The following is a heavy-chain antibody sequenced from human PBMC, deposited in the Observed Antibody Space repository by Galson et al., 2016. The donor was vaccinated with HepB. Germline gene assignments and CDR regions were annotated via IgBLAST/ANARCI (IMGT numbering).Heavy chain of an antibody. CDR2: INAGNGNT. J-gene: IGHJ6*02. Sequence: QSGAEVKKPGASMKVSCKASGYTFTNFAMHWVRQAPGQTLEWMGWINAGNGNTKYSQKFQGRVTISRDTSANTAYMELTSLTSEDAAVYFCARVEVEDVGWGSWYGMDVWGQGTTVTVSS. V-gene: IGHV1-3*01. CDR3: ARVEVEDVGWGSWYGMDV. CDR1: GYTFTNFA. D-gene: IGHD3-10*01.